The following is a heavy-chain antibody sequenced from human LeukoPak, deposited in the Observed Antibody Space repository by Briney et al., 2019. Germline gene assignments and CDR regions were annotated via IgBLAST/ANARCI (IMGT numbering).Heavy chain of an antibody. CDR1: GFTFISYG. D-gene: IGHD2-21*02. J-gene: IGHJ4*01. Sequence: GGSLRLSCAVSGFTFISYGMQRVRQAPGKGLAWVSRINTDGISTTYADSVKGRFTISRDNAKNTLYLQMNSLRAEDTAVYYCARELPREVTLDYWGQGTLVTVSS. CDR3: ARELPREVTLDY. CDR2: INTDGIST. V-gene: IGHV3-74*01.